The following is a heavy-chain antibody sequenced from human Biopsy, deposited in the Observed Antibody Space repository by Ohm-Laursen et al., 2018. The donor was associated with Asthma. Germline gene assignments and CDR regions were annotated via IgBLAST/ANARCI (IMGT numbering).Heavy chain of an antibody. CDR3: ARVRKDYYDSSGLSGGWFDP. CDR2: INAGNGNT. CDR1: GYTFIHYA. D-gene: IGHD3-22*01. Sequence: ASVKVSCKASGYTFIHYAIHWVRQAPGQRLEWMGWINAGNGNTKYSQKFQGRVTITRDTSATTAYMELSSLRSEDTAVYYCARVRKDYYDSSGLSGGWFDPWGQGTLVTVSS. J-gene: IGHJ5*02. V-gene: IGHV1-3*01.